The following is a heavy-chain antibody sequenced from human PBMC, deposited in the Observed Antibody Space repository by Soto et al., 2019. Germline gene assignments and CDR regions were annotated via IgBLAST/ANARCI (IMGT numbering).Heavy chain of an antibody. D-gene: IGHD3-22*01. CDR2: IIPIFGTA. V-gene: IGHV1-69*13. CDR3: ARGGRNYYDSSGYYYAFDI. Sequence: SVKVSCKDSGGTFSSYSISWVQQAPGEDLDWMGGIIPIFGTANYAQKFQGRVTITADESTSTAYMELSSLRSEDTAVYYCARGGRNYYDSSGYYYAFDIWGQGTMVTVSS. CDR1: GGTFSSYS. J-gene: IGHJ3*02.